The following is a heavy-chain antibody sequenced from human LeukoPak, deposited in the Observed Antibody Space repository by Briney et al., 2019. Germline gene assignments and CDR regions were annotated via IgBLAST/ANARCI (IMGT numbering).Heavy chain of an antibody. CDR1: GLTVRSNY. J-gene: IGHJ4*02. CDR2: IHSGGNT. CDR3: ARCDSSRWNGIDY. D-gene: IGHD6-13*01. Sequence: PGGSLRLSCAASGLTVRSNYMGWVRHAPGKGLEWVSVIHSGGNTYYADSVKGRFTISRDNSRNTMDLQMNSLRAEDTAVYYCARCDSSRWNGIDYWGQGTLVTVSS. V-gene: IGHV3-53*01.